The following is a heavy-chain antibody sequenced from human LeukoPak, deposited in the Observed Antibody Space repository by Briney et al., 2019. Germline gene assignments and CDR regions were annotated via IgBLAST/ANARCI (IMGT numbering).Heavy chain of an antibody. Sequence: SETLSLTCTVSGGSISSSSHYWGWIRQPPGKGLEWIGSIYYSGSTYYNPSLKSRVTISVDTSKNQFSLKLSSVTAADTAVYYCARPTNCGGDCYSTPDAFDIWGQGTMVTVSS. V-gene: IGHV4-39*01. D-gene: IGHD2-21*01. CDR1: GGSISSSSHY. J-gene: IGHJ3*02. CDR3: ARPTNCGGDCYSTPDAFDI. CDR2: IYYSGST.